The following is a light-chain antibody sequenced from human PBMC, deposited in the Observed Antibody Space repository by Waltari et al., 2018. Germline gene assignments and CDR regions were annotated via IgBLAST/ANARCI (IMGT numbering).Light chain of an antibody. CDR3: QSYDTTLGVV. V-gene: IGLV1-40*01. Sequence: QSVLTQPPSVSGAPGQRVTISCTGSGSNIGAGYDVHWYQQVPRAAPKLLIYGSSRRPLGVPDRFFGSTSGTSAFLASAGLQAEDEDVYYCQSYDTTLGVVFGGGTKLTVL. CDR2: GSS. J-gene: IGLJ3*02. CDR1: GSNIGAGYD.